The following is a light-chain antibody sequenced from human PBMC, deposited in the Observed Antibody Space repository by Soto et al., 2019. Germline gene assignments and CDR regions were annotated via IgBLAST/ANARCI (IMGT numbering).Light chain of an antibody. J-gene: IGKJ1*01. CDR2: AAS. V-gene: IGKV1-39*01. CDR1: QDISNY. CDR3: QHSYTTPT. Sequence: DIQLTQSPSSLPASVGERATITCQASQDISNYLNWYQQKPGKAPQLLINAASNLEMGVPSRFSGGGTGTDFTLAISRLPPEVFASFYCQHSYTTPTFGQGTKVDIK.